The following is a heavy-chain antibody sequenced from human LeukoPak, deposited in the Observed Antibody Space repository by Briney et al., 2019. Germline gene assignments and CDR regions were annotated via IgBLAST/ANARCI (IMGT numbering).Heavy chain of an antibody. V-gene: IGHV3-30-3*01. J-gene: IGHJ4*02. CDR2: ISYDGSNK. CDR1: GFTFSSYA. CDR3: ARLGYNYGYYFDY. Sequence: GRSLRLSCAASGFTFSSYAMHWVRQAPGKGLEWVAVISYDGSNKYYADSVKGRFTISRDNSKNTLYLQMNSLRAEDTAVYYCARLGYNYGYYFDYWGQGTLVTVSS. D-gene: IGHD5-18*01.